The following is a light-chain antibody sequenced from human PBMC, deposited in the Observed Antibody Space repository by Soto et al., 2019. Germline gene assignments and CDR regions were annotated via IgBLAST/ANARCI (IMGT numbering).Light chain of an antibody. J-gene: IGLJ3*02. CDR3: SSYAGSYNWV. CDR2: EVS. V-gene: IGLV2-8*01. Sequence: QSALTQPPSASGSPGQSVTISCTGTSSDVGGYKYVSWYQQHPGKAPKLLIYEVSKRPSGVPDRFSGSKSGNTACLTVSGLQAADEADYDCSSYAGSYNWVFGGGTKLPVL. CDR1: SSDVGGYKY.